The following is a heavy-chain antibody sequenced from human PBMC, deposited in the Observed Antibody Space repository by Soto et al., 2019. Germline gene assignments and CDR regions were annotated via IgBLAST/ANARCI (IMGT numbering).Heavy chain of an antibody. V-gene: IGHV4-4*07. J-gene: IGHJ4*02. Sequence: SETLSLTCTVSGGSINTFYWSWVRQPAGKGLEWIGRIFSSGSTSLNPSLESRVTISVDTSKNQFSLKLSSVTAADTAVYYCARDNTYYYDNWGQGTLVTVSS. CDR3: ARDNTYYYDN. CDR2: IFSSGST. CDR1: GGSINTFY.